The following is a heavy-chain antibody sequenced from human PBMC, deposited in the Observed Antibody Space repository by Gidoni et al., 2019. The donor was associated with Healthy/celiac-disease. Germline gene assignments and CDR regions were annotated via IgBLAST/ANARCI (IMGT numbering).Heavy chain of an antibody. J-gene: IGHJ4*02. CDR3: TTVCGHLYWWCNGQLGGDH. Sequence: EVQLVESGGGLVKPGGSLRLSCAASGFPFSNAWMSWVRQAPGKGLEWVGRIKSKTDGGTTDYAAPVKGRFTISRDDSKNTLYLQMNSLKTEDTAVYYCTTVCGHLYWWCNGQLGGDHWGQGTLVTVSS. D-gene: IGHD2-8*02. CDR1: GFPFSNAW. V-gene: IGHV3-15*01. CDR2: IKSKTDGGTT.